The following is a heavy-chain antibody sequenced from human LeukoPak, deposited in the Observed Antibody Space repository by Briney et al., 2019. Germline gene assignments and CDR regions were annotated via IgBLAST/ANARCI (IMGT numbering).Heavy chain of an antibody. Sequence: GGSLRLSCAASGLTFSSYWMSWVRQAPGKGLGWVANITQDGSEKHYVDSVTGRFTISRDNAKNSLYLQMNSLRADDTAVYYCARDLAGPPQEAFDIWGQGTMVTVSS. CDR2: ITQDGSEK. CDR1: GLTFSSYW. V-gene: IGHV3-7*01. CDR3: ARDLAGPPQEAFDI. J-gene: IGHJ3*02.